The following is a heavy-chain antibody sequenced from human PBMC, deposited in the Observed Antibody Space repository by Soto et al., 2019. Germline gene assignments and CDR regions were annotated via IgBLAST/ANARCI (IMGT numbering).Heavy chain of an antibody. CDR3: AKDLHNTSNCSSRYADS. D-gene: IGHD4-4*01. CDR1: GLTFSSYT. CDR2: VSASDSRT. Sequence: GGSLGLSCAASGLTFSSYTMTWVRQASGKGLEWVSSVSASDSRTNYADSVKGRFTVSRDNSKNTVFLQMNSLRVEDTAVYYYAKDLHNTSNCSSRYADSWGQGT. J-gene: IGHJ5*02. V-gene: IGHV3-23*01.